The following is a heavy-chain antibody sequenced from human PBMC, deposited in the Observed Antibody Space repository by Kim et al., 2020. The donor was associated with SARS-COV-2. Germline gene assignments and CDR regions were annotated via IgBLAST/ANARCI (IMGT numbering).Heavy chain of an antibody. CDR3: ARLSPSGWYVGYYYGMDV. CDR1: GYTFTGYY. CDR2: INPNSGGT. J-gene: IGHJ6*02. V-gene: IGHV1-2*06. D-gene: IGHD6-19*01. Sequence: ASVKVSCKASGYTFTGYYMHWVRQAPGQGLEWMGRINPNSGGTNYAQKFQGRVTMTRDTSISTAYMELSRLRSADTAVYYCARLSPSGWYVGYYYGMDVWGQGTTFTVSS.